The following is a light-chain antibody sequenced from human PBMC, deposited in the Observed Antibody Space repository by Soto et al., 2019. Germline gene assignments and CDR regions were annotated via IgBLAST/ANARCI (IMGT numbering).Light chain of an antibody. CDR1: QTISSW. V-gene: IGKV1-5*01. CDR2: DGS. J-gene: IGKJ2*01. Sequence: DIQMTQSPSTLSASAGDRVTIACRASQTISSWLAWYQQKPWKAPTLLFYDGSTLAGWAPSRFSGTGSGTEFTLTMSSLQPDDFATYYCQHYNSYPYTFGQGTELELK. CDR3: QHYNSYPYT.